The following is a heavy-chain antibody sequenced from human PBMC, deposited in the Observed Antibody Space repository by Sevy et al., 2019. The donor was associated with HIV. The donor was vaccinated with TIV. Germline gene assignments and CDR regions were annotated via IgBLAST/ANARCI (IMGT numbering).Heavy chain of an antibody. CDR3: GRGWRKYQSGSVMYFNFFDV. Sequence: SETLSLTCAVYGGSLNDYYWSWIRQSPQKGLEWIGEINDSGNAYYNPSLESRVTISMDMSKNQFSLKLTSVTAADTATYFCGRGWRKYQSGSVMYFNFFDVWGQGALVTVSS. V-gene: IGHV4-34*01. CDR1: GGSLNDYY. CDR2: INDSGNA. D-gene: IGHD2-21*01. J-gene: IGHJ4*02.